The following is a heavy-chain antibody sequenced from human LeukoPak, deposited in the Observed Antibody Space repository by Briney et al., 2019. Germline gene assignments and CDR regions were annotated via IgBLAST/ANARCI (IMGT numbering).Heavy chain of an antibody. D-gene: IGHD2-2*01. Sequence: PSETLSLTCTLSGGSISSSSFYWAWIRQPPGKGLECIGTIYYTGTTYYNSSLKSRVTISVDTSKNQFSLKLNSVTAADTAVYFCARSGPAAGRPDAFDIWGQGTMVTVSS. CDR3: ARSGPAAGRPDAFDI. CDR1: GGSISSSSFY. J-gene: IGHJ3*02. V-gene: IGHV4-39*07. CDR2: IYYTGTT.